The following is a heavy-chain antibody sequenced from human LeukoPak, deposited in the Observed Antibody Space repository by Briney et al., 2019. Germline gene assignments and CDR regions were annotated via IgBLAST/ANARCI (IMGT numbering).Heavy chain of an antibody. Sequence: SETLSLTCAVYGGSFSGYYWSWIRQHPGKGPEWIGYIYYSGSTYYNPSLKSRVTISVDTSKNQFSLKLSSVTAADTAVYYCARGYCSSTSCYNYYYYYMDVWGKGTTVTVSS. V-gene: IGHV4-31*11. CDR3: ARGYCSSTSCYNYYYYYMDV. J-gene: IGHJ6*03. D-gene: IGHD2-2*02. CDR2: IYYSGST. CDR1: GGSFSGYY.